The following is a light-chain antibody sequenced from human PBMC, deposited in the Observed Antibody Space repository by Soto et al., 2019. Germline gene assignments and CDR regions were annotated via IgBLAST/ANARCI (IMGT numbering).Light chain of an antibody. CDR3: CSYAGSSTFEV. J-gene: IGLJ2*01. Sequence: QAVVTQPASVSGSPGQSITISCTGSSSDGGTYNLVSWYQQHPGKAPKLMIYEGSKRPSGVSNRFSGSKSGNTASLTISGLQAEDEADYYCCSYAGSSTFEVFGGGTKVTVL. CDR2: EGS. V-gene: IGLV2-23*03. CDR1: SSDGGTYNL.